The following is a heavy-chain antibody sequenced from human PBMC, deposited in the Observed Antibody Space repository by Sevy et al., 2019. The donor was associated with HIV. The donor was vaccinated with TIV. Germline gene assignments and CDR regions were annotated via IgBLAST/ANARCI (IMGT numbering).Heavy chain of an antibody. Sequence: SETLSLTCTVSGGSISSSSYYWGWIRQPPGKGLEWIGSIYYSGSTYYNPSLKSRVTISVDTSKNQFSLKLSSVTAADTAVYYCARLKRITIFGVVIPDWFDPWGQGTLVTVSS. V-gene: IGHV4-39*01. D-gene: IGHD3-3*01. CDR3: ARLKRITIFGVVIPDWFDP. CDR2: IYYSGST. J-gene: IGHJ5*02. CDR1: GGSISSSSYY.